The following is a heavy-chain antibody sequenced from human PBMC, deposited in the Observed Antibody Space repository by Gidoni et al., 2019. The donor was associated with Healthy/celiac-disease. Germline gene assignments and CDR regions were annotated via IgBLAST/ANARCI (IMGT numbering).Heavy chain of an antibody. D-gene: IGHD2-15*01. Sequence: EVQLVESGGGLVQPGGSLRLSCAASGFTFSSYWMHWVRQAPGKGLVWVSRINSDGSSTSYADSVKGRFTISRDNAKNTLYLQMNSLRAEDTAVYYCARDSGYCSGGSCYSLDYWGQGTLVTVSS. CDR3: ARDSGYCSGGSCYSLDY. CDR2: INSDGSST. J-gene: IGHJ4*02. CDR1: GFTFSSYW. V-gene: IGHV3-74*01.